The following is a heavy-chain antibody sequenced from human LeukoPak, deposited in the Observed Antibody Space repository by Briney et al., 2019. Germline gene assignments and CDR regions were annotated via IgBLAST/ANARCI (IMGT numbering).Heavy chain of an antibody. CDR1: GGSISSYY. CDR2: IYYSGST. D-gene: IGHD3-22*01. J-gene: IGHJ4*02. Sequence: SETLSLTCTVSGGSISSYYWSWIRQPPGKGLEWIGYIYYSGSTNYNPSLKSRVTISVDTSKNQFSLKLSSVTAADTAVYYCARQARPYYYDSSGYHRFDYWGQGTLVTVSS. CDR3: ARQARPYYYDSSGYHRFDY. V-gene: IGHV4-59*08.